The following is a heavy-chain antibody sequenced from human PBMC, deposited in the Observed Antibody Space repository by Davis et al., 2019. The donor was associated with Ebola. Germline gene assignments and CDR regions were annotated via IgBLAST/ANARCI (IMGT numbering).Heavy chain of an antibody. Sequence: VSVKVSCKASGYRFTSYYMHWVRQAPGQGLEWMRIINPITGGTSYAQNFQVRVNMTRDTSTSTVYMELSSLRSEDTAVYYCAREGGRYYDSSGYVFDIWGQGTMVKVSS. CDR1: GYRFTSYY. CDR3: AREGGRYYDSSGYVFDI. CDR2: INPITGGT. D-gene: IGHD3-22*01. J-gene: IGHJ3*02. V-gene: IGHV1-46*01.